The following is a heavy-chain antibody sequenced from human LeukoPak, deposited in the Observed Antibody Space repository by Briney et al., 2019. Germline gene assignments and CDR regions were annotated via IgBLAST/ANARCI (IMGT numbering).Heavy chain of an antibody. D-gene: IGHD5-24*01. V-gene: IGHV4-59*08. J-gene: IGHJ4*02. CDR2: IRYSGNS. CDR1: GGSISPYY. Sequence: PSETLSLTCTVSGGSISPYYWSWIRRPPGKGLEWIGYIRYSGNSNYNPSLESRVTISIDTSKNQFSLRLSSVTAADTAIYYCARSPIIGGDNYVILYDSWGQGALVTVSS. CDR3: ARSPIIGGDNYVILYDS.